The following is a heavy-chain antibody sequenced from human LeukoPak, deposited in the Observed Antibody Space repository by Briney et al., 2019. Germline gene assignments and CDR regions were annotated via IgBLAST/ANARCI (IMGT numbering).Heavy chain of an antibody. V-gene: IGHV3-23*01. CDR3: AKTDSSGWTYYFDY. Sequence: GGSLRLSCAASGFTFSSYGMQWVRQAPGKGLEWVSTISGSGGSTYYADSVKGRFTISRDNSKKTLYLQMNSLRADDTAVYYCAKTDSSGWTYYFDYWGQGTLVTVSS. CDR2: ISGSGGST. J-gene: IGHJ4*02. D-gene: IGHD6-19*01. CDR1: GFTFSSYG.